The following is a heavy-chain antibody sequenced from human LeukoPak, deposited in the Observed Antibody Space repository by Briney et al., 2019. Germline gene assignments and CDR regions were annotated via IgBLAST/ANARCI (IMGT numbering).Heavy chain of an antibody. V-gene: IGHV3-23*01. Sequence: GGSLRLSCAASGFTFSSYAMSWVRQAPGTGLEWVSAISGGGGSTNYADSVKGRFTISRDNSKSTLYLHMNSLRAEDTAVYYSARAYFDYWGQGTLVTVSS. J-gene: IGHJ4*02. CDR3: ARAYFDY. CDR2: ISGGGGST. CDR1: GFTFSSYA.